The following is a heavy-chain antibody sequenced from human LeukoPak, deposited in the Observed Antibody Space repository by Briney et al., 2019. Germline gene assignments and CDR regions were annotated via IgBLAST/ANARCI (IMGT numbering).Heavy chain of an antibody. V-gene: IGHV3-21*01. Sequence: PGGSLRLSCAASEFTFITYWMSWVRQAPGKGLEWVSSISSSSSYIYYADSVKGRFTISRDNAKNSLYLQMNSLRAEDTAVYYCARDDGFGVVTDWGQGTLVTVSS. CDR1: EFTFITYW. CDR2: ISSSSSYI. CDR3: ARDDGFGVVTD. D-gene: IGHD3-3*01. J-gene: IGHJ4*02.